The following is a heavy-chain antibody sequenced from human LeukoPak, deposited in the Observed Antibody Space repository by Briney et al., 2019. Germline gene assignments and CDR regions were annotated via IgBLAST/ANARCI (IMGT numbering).Heavy chain of an antibody. J-gene: IGHJ4*02. Sequence: SETLSLTCTVSGGSISSSSYYWGWIRQPPGKGLEWIGSIYYSGSTYYNPSLKNRVTISVDTSKNQFSLKLSSVTAADTAVYYCARLKFMTTVVTPLRWGQGTLVTVSS. CDR1: GGSISSSSYY. V-gene: IGHV4-39*01. CDR3: ARLKFMTTVVTPLR. D-gene: IGHD4-17*01. CDR2: IYYSGST.